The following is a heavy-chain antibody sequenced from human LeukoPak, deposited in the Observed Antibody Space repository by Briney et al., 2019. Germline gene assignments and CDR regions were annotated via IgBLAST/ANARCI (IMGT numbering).Heavy chain of an antibody. Sequence: PGGSLRLSCGASGFTFSNAWMSWVRQAPRKGLEWVGRIKSKTDVGTTDYAAPVKGRFTISRDDSKNTLYLQMNSLKTEDTAVYYCTTTYYGSGSGYYYYYMDVWGKGTTVTVSS. J-gene: IGHJ6*03. CDR3: TTTYYGSGSGYYYYYMDV. D-gene: IGHD3-10*01. CDR1: GFTFSNAW. CDR2: IKSKTDVGTT. V-gene: IGHV3-15*01.